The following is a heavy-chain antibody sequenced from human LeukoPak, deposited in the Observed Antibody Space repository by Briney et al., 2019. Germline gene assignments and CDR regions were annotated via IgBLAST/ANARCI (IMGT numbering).Heavy chain of an antibody. CDR2: ISYDGSNK. Sequence: GGSLRLSCAASGFTFSSYAMHWVRQAPGKGLEWVAVISYDGSNKYYADSVKGRFTISRDNSKNTLYLQMNSLRAEDTAVYYCARLGGSQLELRGPIYYYGMDVWGQGTTVTVSS. CDR1: GFTFSSYA. V-gene: IGHV3-30-3*01. CDR3: ARLGGSQLELRGPIYYYGMDV. D-gene: IGHD1-7*01. J-gene: IGHJ6*02.